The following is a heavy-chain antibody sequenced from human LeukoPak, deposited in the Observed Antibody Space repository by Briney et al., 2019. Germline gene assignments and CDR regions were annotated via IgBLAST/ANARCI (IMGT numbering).Heavy chain of an antibody. CDR1: GGSIGSGDYY. J-gene: IGHJ5*02. D-gene: IGHD2-2*03. V-gene: IGHV4-30-4*08. CDR2: IYYSGST. CDR3: ARGLFGYCSSTSCYRWFDP. Sequence: SETLSFTCTVSGGSIGSGDYYWSWIRQPPGKGLEWIGYIYYSGSTYYNPSLKSRITISVNTSKSQFSLKLSSVTAADTAVYYCARGLFGYCSSTSCYRWFDPWGQGTLVTVSS.